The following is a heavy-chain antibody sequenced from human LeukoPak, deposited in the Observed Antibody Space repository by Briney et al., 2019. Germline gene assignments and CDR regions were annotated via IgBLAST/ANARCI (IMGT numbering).Heavy chain of an antibody. CDR2: IYYSGST. CDR1: GGSISSYY. CDR3: ARSLAGIAARPLIHYYYMDV. Sequence: TSETLSLTCTVSGGSISSYYWSWIRQPPGKGLEWIGYIYYSGSTNYNPSLKSRVTISVDTSKNQFSLKLSSVTAADTAVYYCARSLAGIAARPLIHYYYMDVWGKGTTVTVSS. V-gene: IGHV4-59*01. D-gene: IGHD6-6*01. J-gene: IGHJ6*03.